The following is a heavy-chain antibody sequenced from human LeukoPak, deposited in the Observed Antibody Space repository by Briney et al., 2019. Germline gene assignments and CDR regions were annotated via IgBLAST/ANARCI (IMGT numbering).Heavy chain of an antibody. CDR3: ARGRSGDSSSWYYYYYGMDV. CDR2: MNPNSGNT. V-gene: IGHV1-8*01. CDR1: GYTFTSYD. J-gene: IGHJ6*02. D-gene: IGHD6-13*01. Sequence: ASVKVSCRASGYTFTSYDINWVRQATGQGLEWMGWMNPNSGNTGYAQKFQGRVTMTRNTSISTAYMELSSLRSEDTAVYYCARGRSGDSSSWYYYYYGMDVWGQGTTVTVSS.